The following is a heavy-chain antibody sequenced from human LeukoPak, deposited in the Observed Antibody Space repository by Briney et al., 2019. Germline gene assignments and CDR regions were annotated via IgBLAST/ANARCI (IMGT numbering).Heavy chain of an antibody. CDR2: ISYDGSNK. D-gene: IGHD3-10*01. CDR3: ARIGYGSGSDYYYYMDV. CDR1: GFTFSSYG. J-gene: IGHJ6*03. Sequence: GGSLRLSCAASGFTFSSYGMHWVRQAPGKGLEWVAVISYDGSNKYYADSVKGRFTISRDNSKNTLYLQMNSLRAEDTAVYYCARIGYGSGSDYYYYMDVWGKGTTVTVSS. V-gene: IGHV3-30*03.